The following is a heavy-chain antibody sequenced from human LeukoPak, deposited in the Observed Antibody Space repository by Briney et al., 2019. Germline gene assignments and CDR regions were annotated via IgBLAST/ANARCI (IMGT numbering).Heavy chain of an antibody. D-gene: IGHD3-22*01. CDR2: INHSGST. J-gene: IGHJ4*02. CDR3: ARGSFTMIETYYFDY. V-gene: IGHV4-34*01. Sequence: SETLSLTCAAYGGSFSGYYWSWIRQPPGKGLEWFGEINHSGSTNYNPSLKSRVTISVDTSKNQFSLDLSSVTAADTAVYYCARGSFTMIETYYFDYWGQGTLVTVSS. CDR1: GGSFSGYY.